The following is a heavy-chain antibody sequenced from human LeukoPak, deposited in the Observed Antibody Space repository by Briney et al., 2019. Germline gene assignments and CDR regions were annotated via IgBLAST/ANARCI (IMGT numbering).Heavy chain of an antibody. CDR1: GGSFSGYY. CDR3: ARGERGVRGVPNKALHFDY. J-gene: IGHJ4*02. Sequence: PSETLSLTCAVYGGSFSGYYWTWIRQPPGKGLEWIGEINQSGSANYNPSLKSRVTISKDMSKKQFSLKLTSVTAADTAVYYCARGERGVRGVPNKALHFDYWGQGTLVTVSS. V-gene: IGHV4-34*01. CDR2: INQSGSA. D-gene: IGHD3-10*01.